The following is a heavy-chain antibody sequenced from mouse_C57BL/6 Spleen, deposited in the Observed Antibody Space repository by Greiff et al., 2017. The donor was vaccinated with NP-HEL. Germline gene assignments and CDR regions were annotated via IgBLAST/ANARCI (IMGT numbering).Heavy chain of an antibody. CDR1: GFTFSDYG. V-gene: IGHV5-17*01. D-gene: IGHD2-3*01. CDR3: ARGDGYYVGYAMDY. CDR2: ISSGSSTI. Sequence: EVKLMESGGGLVKPGGSLKLSCAASGFTFSDYGMHWVRQAPEKGLEWVAYISSGSSTIYYADTVKGRFTISRDNAKNTLFLQMTSLRSEDTAMYYCARGDGYYVGYAMDYWGQGTSVTVSS. J-gene: IGHJ4*01.